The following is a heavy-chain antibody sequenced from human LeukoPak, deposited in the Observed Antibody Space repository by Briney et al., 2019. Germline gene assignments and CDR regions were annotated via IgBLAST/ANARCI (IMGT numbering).Heavy chain of an antibody. J-gene: IGHJ3*02. CDR2: IYSGGST. Sequence: ETLSLTCAVYGGSFSGYYWSWIRQPPGKGLEWVSVIYSGGSTYYADSVKGRFTISRDNSKNTLCLQMNSLRAEDTAVYYCARGGYYDSSGYPRAFDIWGQGTMVTVSS. D-gene: IGHD3-22*01. CDR3: ARGGYYDSSGYPRAFDI. V-gene: IGHV3-66*01. CDR1: GGSFSGYY.